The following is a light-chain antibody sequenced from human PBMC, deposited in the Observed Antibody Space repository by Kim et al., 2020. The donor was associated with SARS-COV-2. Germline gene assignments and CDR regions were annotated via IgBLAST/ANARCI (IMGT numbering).Light chain of an antibody. CDR2: DAS. Sequence: SGSRGERAALSCRASQSVNSNLAWYQHKPGQAPRLLIYDASTRATGVPARFSGNGSGTEFTLTISSLQSDDFAVYYCQQYEYWRSFGQGTKVEIK. CDR1: QSVNSN. CDR3: QQYEYWRS. J-gene: IGKJ1*01. V-gene: IGKV3-15*01.